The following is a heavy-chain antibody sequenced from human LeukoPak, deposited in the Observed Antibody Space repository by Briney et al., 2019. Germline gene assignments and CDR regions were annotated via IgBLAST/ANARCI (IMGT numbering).Heavy chain of an antibody. CDR3: ARDRGITTARGVPSWFDP. CDR2: LYSTGSP. Sequence: NPSETLSLTCTVSGDSISNGNYYWAWIRQPAGKGLEWIGRLYSTGSPNYNPSLKSRVTISIDASKNQFSLKLSSVTVADTAVYYCARDRGITTARGVPSWFDPWGQGTLVTLSS. CDR1: GDSISNGNYY. D-gene: IGHD3-10*01. J-gene: IGHJ5*02. V-gene: IGHV4-61*02.